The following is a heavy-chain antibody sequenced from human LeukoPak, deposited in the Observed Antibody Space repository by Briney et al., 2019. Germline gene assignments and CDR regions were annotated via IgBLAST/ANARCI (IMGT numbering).Heavy chain of an antibody. CDR3: ARAHYGDYVPKFDY. CDR2: INSDVRST. Sequence: GGSLRLSCAASGFTFSIYWMHWVRQAPGKGLVWVSRINSDVRSTSYADSVKGRFTISRDNAKNTLYLQMNSLRAEDTAVYYCARAHYGDYVPKFDYWGQGTLVTVSS. V-gene: IGHV3-74*01. CDR1: GFTFSIYW. J-gene: IGHJ4*02. D-gene: IGHD4-17*01.